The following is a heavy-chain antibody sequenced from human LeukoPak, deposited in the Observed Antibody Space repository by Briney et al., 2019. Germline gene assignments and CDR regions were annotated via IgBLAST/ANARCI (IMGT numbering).Heavy chain of an antibody. Sequence: ASVKVSCKASGYTFTGYYMHWVRQAPGQGLERMGWINPNSGGTNYAQKFQGRVTMTRDTSISTAYMELSRLRSDDTAVYYCASSYDSSGYYFYWGQGTLVTVSS. D-gene: IGHD3-22*01. J-gene: IGHJ4*02. CDR3: ASSYDSSGYYFY. CDR1: GYTFTGYY. CDR2: INPNSGGT. V-gene: IGHV1-2*02.